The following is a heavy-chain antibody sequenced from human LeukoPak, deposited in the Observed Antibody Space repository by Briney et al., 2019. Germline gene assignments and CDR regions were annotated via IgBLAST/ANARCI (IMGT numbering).Heavy chain of an antibody. CDR3: ARAEGTITMVRGVIKSGWFDP. CDR2: VNPNSGGT. V-gene: IGHV1-2*02. Sequence: ASVKVSCKASGYTFTGYYMHWVRQAPGQGLEWMGWVNPNSGGTNYAQKFQGRVTMTRDTSISTAYMELSRLRSDDTAVYYCARAEGTITMVRGVIKSGWFDPWGQGTLVTVSS. D-gene: IGHD3-10*01. CDR1: GYTFTGYY. J-gene: IGHJ5*02.